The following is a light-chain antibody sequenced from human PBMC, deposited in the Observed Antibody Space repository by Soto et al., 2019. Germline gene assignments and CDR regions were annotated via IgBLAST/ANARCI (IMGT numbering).Light chain of an antibody. CDR3: QHYDSYSPTWT. Sequence: DIQMTQSPSTLSASVGDRVSITCRASQSIGDWLAWYQQKPGKAPKHLIYKASNLQSSVPSRFSGSGSGTDFTLTISSLQPDDFATYYCQHYDSYSPTWTFGQGTKVEIK. CDR1: QSIGDW. J-gene: IGKJ1*01. V-gene: IGKV1-5*03. CDR2: KAS.